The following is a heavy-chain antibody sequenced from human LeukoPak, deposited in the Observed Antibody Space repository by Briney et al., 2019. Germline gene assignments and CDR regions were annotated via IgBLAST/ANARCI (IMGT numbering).Heavy chain of an antibody. D-gene: IGHD3-10*01. V-gene: IGHV4-39*01. CDR2: IYYSGST. Sequence: SETLSLTCTVSGGSISSSSYYWGWIRQPPGKGLEWIGSIYYSGSTYYNPSLKSRVTISVDTSKNQFSLNLSSVTAADTAVYYCARHTPYYYGSGSYYGGKQFDYWGQGTLVTVSS. CDR1: GGSISSSSYY. CDR3: ARHTPYYYGSGSYYGGKQFDY. J-gene: IGHJ4*02.